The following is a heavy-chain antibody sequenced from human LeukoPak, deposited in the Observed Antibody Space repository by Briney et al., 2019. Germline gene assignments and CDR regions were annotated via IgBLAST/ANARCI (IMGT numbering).Heavy chain of an antibody. V-gene: IGHV3-9*01. J-gene: IGHJ6*02. CDR3: AKDLGGPDIALLYGMDV. CDR2: ITLNGDNI. Sequence: GGSLRLSCAASGFTFSNYWMTWVRQAPGKGLEWVSGITLNGDNIGYADSVKGRFTISRDNAKKSLHLQMNSLRPEDTALYYCAKDLGGPDIALLYGMDVWGQGTTVTVS. CDR1: GFTFSNYW. D-gene: IGHD5-12*01.